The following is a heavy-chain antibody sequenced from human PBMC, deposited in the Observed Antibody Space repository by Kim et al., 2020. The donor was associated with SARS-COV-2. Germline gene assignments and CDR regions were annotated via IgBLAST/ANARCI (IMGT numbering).Heavy chain of an antibody. D-gene: IGHD6-19*01. Sequence: GGSLRLSCAASGFTFTDCAMNWVRQAPGKGLEWVSTISGGDGTYYADSVKGRFTISRDHSKNTYLQMNTLRAEDTAVYYCAKGRSSSAWSSNDYWGQGTLVTVSS. CDR3: AKGRSSSAWSSNDY. V-gene: IGHV3-23*01. CDR2: ISGGDGT. CDR1: GFTFTDCA. J-gene: IGHJ4*02.